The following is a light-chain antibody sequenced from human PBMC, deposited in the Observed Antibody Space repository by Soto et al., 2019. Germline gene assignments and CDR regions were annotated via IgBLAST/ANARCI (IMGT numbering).Light chain of an antibody. J-gene: IGLJ1*01. V-gene: IGLV1-51*01. CDR3: GVWDSSLTPYV. CDR1: SSDIGNFY. CDR2: DSN. Sequence: QSVLTQPPSVSWAPGQKVTISCCGSSSDIGNFYVSWYQHLPGTAPKLPIYDSNKRPSGIPDRFSCSQSGPSATLVITGLQTADDADYYCGVWDSSLTPYVFGPGTKVTVL.